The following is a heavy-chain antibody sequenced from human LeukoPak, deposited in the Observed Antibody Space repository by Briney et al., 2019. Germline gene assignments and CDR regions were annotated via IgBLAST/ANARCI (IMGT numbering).Heavy chain of an antibody. Sequence: PSETLSLTCTVSGRSISSYYWSWIRQPPGKGLEWIGYIYYSGSTNYNPPLKSRVTISVDTSKNQFSLKLSSVTAADTAVYYCARDRAVVVPAATEYYYYYYGMDVWGQGTTVTVSS. CDR1: GRSISSYY. J-gene: IGHJ6*02. V-gene: IGHV4-59*01. CDR2: IYYSGST. D-gene: IGHD2-2*01. CDR3: ARDRAVVVPAATEYYYYYYGMDV.